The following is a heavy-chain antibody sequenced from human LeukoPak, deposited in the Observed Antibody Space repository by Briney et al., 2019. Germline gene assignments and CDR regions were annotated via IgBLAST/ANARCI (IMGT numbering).Heavy chain of an antibody. J-gene: IGHJ4*02. CDR1: GFTFSSYA. CDR3: AKVPQYYSSSYYFDY. D-gene: IGHD6-6*01. V-gene: IGHV3-23*01. Sequence: GGSLRLSCAASGFTFSSYAMSWVRQAPGKGLEWVSAISGSGGSTYYADSVKGRFTISRDNSKNTLYLQMNSLRAEDTAVYYCAKVPQYYSSSYYFDYWGQGTLVTVSS. CDR2: ISGSGGST.